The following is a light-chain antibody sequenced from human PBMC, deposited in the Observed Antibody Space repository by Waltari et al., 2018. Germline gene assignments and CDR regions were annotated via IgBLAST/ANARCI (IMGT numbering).Light chain of an antibody. CDR1: QILVHSDGNTH. CDR2: RVS. Sequence: DVVMTQSPLSLPVTLGEAASISCKSRQILVHSDGNTHLTWFQQRPGQSPRSLICRVSKRHWGIQDIVSDSGSCTDFTLKLSRVEAEDIGRYFCMQGTHWPYTCGQATKLDIK. CDR3: MQGTHWPYT. V-gene: IGKV2-30*02. J-gene: IGKJ2*01.